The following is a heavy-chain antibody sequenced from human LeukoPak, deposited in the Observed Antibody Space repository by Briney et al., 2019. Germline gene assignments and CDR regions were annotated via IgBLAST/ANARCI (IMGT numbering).Heavy chain of an antibody. D-gene: IGHD6-19*01. Sequence: GASVKVSCKASGGTFSSYAINWVRQATGQGLEWMGWMNPNSGNTGYAQKLQGRVTMTTDTSTSTAYMELRSLRSDDTAVYYCARDNPDSSGWYGTLYYYYGMDVWGQGTTVTVSS. J-gene: IGHJ6*02. V-gene: IGHV1-8*02. CDR3: ARDNPDSSGWYGTLYYYYGMDV. CDR1: GGTFSSYA. CDR2: MNPNSGNT.